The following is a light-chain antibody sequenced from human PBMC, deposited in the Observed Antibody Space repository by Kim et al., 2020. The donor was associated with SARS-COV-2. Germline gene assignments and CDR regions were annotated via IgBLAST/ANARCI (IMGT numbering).Light chain of an antibody. V-gene: IGKV3D-15*01. CDR1: QSVGSS. CDR2: GAS. J-gene: IGKJ2*01. CDR3: QQYDDWPPYT. Sequence: EVVMTQSPATLSVSPGERAILSCRASQSVGSSLAWYQQKPGQAPRLLIYGASIMAPGLPSRFSGRGSGTEFTLTISSLQSEDFAVYYCQQYDDWPPYTFGQGTKLEI.